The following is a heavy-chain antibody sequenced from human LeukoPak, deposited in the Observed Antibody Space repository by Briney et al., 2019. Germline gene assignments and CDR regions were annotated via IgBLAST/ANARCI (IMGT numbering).Heavy chain of an antibody. CDR2: ISYDGSNK. D-gene: IGHD3/OR15-3a*01. CDR1: GFTFSSYG. V-gene: IGHV3-30*18. J-gene: IGHJ6*02. Sequence: GGALRLSCAASGFTFSSYGMHWVRQAPGKGLEWVAVISYDGSNKYYADSVKGRFTISRDNSKNTLYLQMNSLRAEDTAVYYCAKCPRTGDLYYYGMDVWGQGTTVTVSS. CDR3: AKCPRTGDLYYYGMDV.